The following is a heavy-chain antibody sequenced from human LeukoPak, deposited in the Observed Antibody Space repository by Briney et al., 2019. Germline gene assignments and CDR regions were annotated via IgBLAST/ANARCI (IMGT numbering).Heavy chain of an antibody. CDR2: IYYSGST. J-gene: IGHJ4*02. V-gene: IGHV4-39*01. CDR1: GGSISSSSYS. CDR3: ARRGIEERLAGGGYFDY. Sequence: SETLSLTCTVSGGSISSSSYSWGWIRQPPGKGLEWIGSIYYSGSTYYNPSLKSRVTISVDTSKNQFSLKLSSVTAADTAVYYCARRGIEERLAGGGYFDYWGQGTLVTVSS. D-gene: IGHD6-13*01.